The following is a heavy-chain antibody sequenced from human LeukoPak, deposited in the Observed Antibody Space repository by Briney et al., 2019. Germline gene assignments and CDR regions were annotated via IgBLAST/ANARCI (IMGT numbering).Heavy chain of an antibody. Sequence: SVKVSCKASGGTFNNYGIGWVRQAPGQGLEWMGRILPTVDITNYAQKFQGRLSITADTSTSTAYVELRSLRSEDTAVYFCVTIDFFGSGSQLDYWGQGALVTVSS. J-gene: IGHJ4*02. V-gene: IGHV1-69*04. CDR3: VTIDFFGSGSQLDY. CDR1: GGTFNNYG. CDR2: ILPTVDIT. D-gene: IGHD3-10*01.